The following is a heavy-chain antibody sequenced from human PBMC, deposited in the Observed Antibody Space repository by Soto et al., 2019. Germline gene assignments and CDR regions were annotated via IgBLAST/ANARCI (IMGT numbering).Heavy chain of an antibody. D-gene: IGHD3-9*01. V-gene: IGHV3-73*01. CDR3: TRGQVGRYFDYYYYMDV. J-gene: IGHJ6*03. CDR1: GFTFSGSA. Sequence: GGSLRLSCAASGFTFSGSAMHWARQASGKGLEWVGRIRSKANSYATAYAASVKGRFTISRDDSKNTAYLQMNSLKTEDTAVYYCTRGQVGRYFDYYYYMDVWGKGTTVTVSS. CDR2: IRSKANSYAT.